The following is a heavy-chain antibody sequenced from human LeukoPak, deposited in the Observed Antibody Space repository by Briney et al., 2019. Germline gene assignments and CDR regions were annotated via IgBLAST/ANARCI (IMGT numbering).Heavy chain of an antibody. J-gene: IGHJ6*02. CDR2: ISYDGSNK. V-gene: IGHV3-30*18. CDR3: AKDGPLYCSGGSCYTMYGMDV. CDR1: GFTFSSYE. Sequence: GSLRLSCAASGFTFSSYEMNWVRQAPGKGLEWVAVISYDGSNKYYADSVKGRFTISRDNSKNTLYLQMNSLRAEDTAVYYCAKDGPLYCSGGSCYTMYGMDVWGQGTTVTVSS. D-gene: IGHD2-15*01.